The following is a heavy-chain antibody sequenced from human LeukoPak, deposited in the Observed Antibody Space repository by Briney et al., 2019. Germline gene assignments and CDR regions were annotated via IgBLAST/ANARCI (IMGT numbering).Heavy chain of an antibody. CDR3: ARYDDSSGYYPNDALDI. Sequence: SETLSLTCTVSGGSISIYYWSWIRQPPGKGLEWIGYIYYSGSTNYNPSLKSRVTISVDTSKNQFSLKLSSVTAADTAVYYCARYDDSSGYYPNDALDIWGQGTMVTVSS. J-gene: IGHJ3*02. V-gene: IGHV4-59*01. D-gene: IGHD3-22*01. CDR1: GGSISIYY. CDR2: IYYSGST.